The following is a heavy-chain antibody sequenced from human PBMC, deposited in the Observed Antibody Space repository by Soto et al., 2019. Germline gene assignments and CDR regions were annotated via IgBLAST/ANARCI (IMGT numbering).Heavy chain of an antibody. Sequence: GGSLRLSCAASGFTFSSYAMSWVRQAPGKGLEWVSSISSSSSYIYYADSVKGRFTISRDNAKNSLYLQMNSLRAEDTAVYYCARGLRTATTVWGQGTLVTVSS. J-gene: IGHJ4*02. V-gene: IGHV3-21*01. CDR2: ISSSSSYI. CDR1: GFTFSSYA. D-gene: IGHD5-18*01. CDR3: ARGLRTATTV.